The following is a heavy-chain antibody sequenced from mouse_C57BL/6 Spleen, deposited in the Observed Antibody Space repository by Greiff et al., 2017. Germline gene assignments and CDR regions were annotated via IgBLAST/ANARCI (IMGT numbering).Heavy chain of an antibody. J-gene: IGHJ2*01. CDR2: ISSGSSTI. CDR3: ARLLFDY. Sequence: VQLQQSGGGLVKPGGSLKLSCAASGFTFSDYGMHWVRQAPEQGLEWVAYISSGSSTIYYADTVKGRFTISRDNAKNTLFLQMTSLRSEDTAMYYCARLLFDYWGQGTTLTVSS. CDR1: GFTFSDYG. V-gene: IGHV5-17*01.